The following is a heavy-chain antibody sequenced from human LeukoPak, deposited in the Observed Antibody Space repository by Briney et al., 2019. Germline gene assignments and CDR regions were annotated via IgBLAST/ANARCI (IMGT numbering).Heavy chain of an antibody. CDR1: GCSFTSYY. CDR3: AISAAYYNEADI. D-gene: IGHD6-13*01. CDR2: INPSGGST. J-gene: IGHJ3*02. Sequence: ASVTVSCKTSGCSFTSYYMHWVRQAPGQGLEWMGIINPSGGSTPYAQKFQGRLTMTSDTTTSTVYMELSSLRSEHTAVYYCAISAAYYNEADIWGQGTMVTVSS. V-gene: IGHV1-46*01.